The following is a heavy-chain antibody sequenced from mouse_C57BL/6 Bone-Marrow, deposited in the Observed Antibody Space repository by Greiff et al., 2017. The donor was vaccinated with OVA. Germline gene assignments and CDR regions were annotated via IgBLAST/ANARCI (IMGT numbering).Heavy chain of an antibody. CDR2: ISDGGSYT. CDR1: GFTFSSYA. J-gene: IGHJ4*01. CDR3: ARNYGSSSYYAMDY. Sequence: EVHLVESGGGLVKPGGSLKLSCAASGFTFSSYAMSWVRQTPEKRLEWVATISDGGSYTYYPDNVKGRFTISRDNAKNNLYLQMSHLKSEDTAMYYCARNYGSSSYYAMDYWGQGTSVTVSS. D-gene: IGHD1-1*01. V-gene: IGHV5-4*01.